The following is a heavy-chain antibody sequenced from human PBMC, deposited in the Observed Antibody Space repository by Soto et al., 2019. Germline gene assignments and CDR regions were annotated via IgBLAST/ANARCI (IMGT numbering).Heavy chain of an antibody. Sequence: SETLSLTCIASGGSINSSSYFWGWVRQPPGKGLEWIGSIYYSGSTYYNPSLRSRVTISVDTSKNQFSLKLSSVTAADTAVFYCARHYSSGSRNWFDPWGQGTLVTVSS. CDR1: GGSINSSSYF. D-gene: IGHD6-19*01. CDR2: IYYSGST. V-gene: IGHV4-39*01. CDR3: ARHYSSGSRNWFDP. J-gene: IGHJ5*02.